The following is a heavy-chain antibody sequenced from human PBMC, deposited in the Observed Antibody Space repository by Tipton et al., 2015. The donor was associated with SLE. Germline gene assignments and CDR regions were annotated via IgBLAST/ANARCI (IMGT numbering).Heavy chain of an antibody. CDR3: ARGGLR. Sequence: TLSLTCTVSGGSISSHYWSWIRQPPGKGLEWIGYIYYSGSTNYNPSLKSRVTISVDTSKNQFSLKLSSVTAADTAVYYCARGGLRWGQGTMVTVSS. V-gene: IGHV4-59*11. CDR1: GGSISSHY. CDR2: IYYSGST. J-gene: IGHJ3*01.